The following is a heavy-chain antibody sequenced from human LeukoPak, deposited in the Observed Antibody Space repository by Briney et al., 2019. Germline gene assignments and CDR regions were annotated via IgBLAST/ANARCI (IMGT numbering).Heavy chain of an antibody. V-gene: IGHV4-61*01. CDR2: ISYRGST. J-gene: IGHJ3*02. CDR1: GGSVTSGSYY. D-gene: IGHD2-21*02. CDR3: ARDVANCGGDCYLAGDAFDI. Sequence: PSETLSLTCSVSGGSVTSGSYYWSWIRQPPGKELEWIGYISYRGSTNYNPSLKSRVTISVDTSKNQFSLKLSSVTAADTAVYYCARDVANCGGDCYLAGDAFDIWGQGTMVTVSS.